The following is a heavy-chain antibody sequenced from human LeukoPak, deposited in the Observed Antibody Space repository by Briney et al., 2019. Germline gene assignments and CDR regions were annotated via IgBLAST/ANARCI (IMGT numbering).Heavy chain of an antibody. CDR2: INPSGGST. D-gene: IGHD3-22*01. J-gene: IGHJ3*02. CDR1: GYTFTSYY. V-gene: IGHV1-46*01. CDR3: ARAMIGTFDAFDI. Sequence: ASVKVSCKASGYTFTSYYMHWVRQAPGQGLEWMGIINPSGGSTSYAQKFQGRVTMTRDTSTSTAYMELSSLRSEDTAVYYCARAMIGTFDAFDIWGQGTMVTVSS.